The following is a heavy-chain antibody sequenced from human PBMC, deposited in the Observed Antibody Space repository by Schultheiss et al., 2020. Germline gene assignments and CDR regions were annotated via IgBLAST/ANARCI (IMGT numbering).Heavy chain of an antibody. Sequence: SETLSLTCTVSGGSISSYYWSWIRQPPGKGLEWIGYIYYSGSTYYNPSLKSRVTISVDTSKNQFSLQLNSVTPEDTAVYYCARVLQKYSGSYFEWGQGTLVTVSS. CDR3: ARVLQKYSGSYFE. CDR2: IYYSGST. CDR1: GGSISSYY. J-gene: IGHJ4*02. V-gene: IGHV4-59*12. D-gene: IGHD1-26*01.